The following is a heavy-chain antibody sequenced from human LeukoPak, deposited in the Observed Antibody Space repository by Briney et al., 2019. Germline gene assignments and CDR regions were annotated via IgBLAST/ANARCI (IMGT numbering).Heavy chain of an antibody. CDR2: IIPIFGTA. CDR1: GGTFSSYA. J-gene: IGHJ4*02. CDR3: ASGRDSGYGDY. Sequence: SVKVSCKASGGTFSSYAISWVRQAPGQGLEWMGGIIPIFGTANYAQKFQGRVTITADESTNTAYMELSSLRSEDTAVYYCASGRDSGYGDYWGQGTLVTVSS. D-gene: IGHD5-12*01. V-gene: IGHV1-69*13.